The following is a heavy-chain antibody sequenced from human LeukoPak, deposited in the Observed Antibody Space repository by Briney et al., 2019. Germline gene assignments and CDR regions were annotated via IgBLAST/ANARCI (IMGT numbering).Heavy chain of an antibody. J-gene: IGHJ3*02. Sequence: PGGSLRLSCAASGFTFNTYAMGWVRQAPGKGLEWVSAISSSGGSTYYADSVKGQFAISRDNSKNTLYLQMNSLRAEDTAVYYCAKDLTFDAFDIWGQGTMVTVSS. CDR2: ISSSGGST. V-gene: IGHV3-23*01. D-gene: IGHD1-14*01. CDR1: GFTFNTYA. CDR3: AKDLTFDAFDI.